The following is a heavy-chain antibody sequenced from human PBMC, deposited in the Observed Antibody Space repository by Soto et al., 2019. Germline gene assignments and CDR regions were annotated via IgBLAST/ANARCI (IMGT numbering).Heavy chain of an antibody. J-gene: IGHJ4*02. CDR3: ARDLAKGGGSAGFDY. D-gene: IGHD2-15*01. V-gene: IGHV1-2*02. CDR2: INPNSGGT. Sequence: QVQLVQSGAEVKKPGASVKVSCKASGYTFTGYYIHWVRQAPGQGLEWMGWINPNSGGTKYPQKFQGRVTMTRDTSIRIVYMSLTGLKSDDTAVYFCARDLAKGGGSAGFDYWGQGTLVAVSS. CDR1: GYTFTGYY.